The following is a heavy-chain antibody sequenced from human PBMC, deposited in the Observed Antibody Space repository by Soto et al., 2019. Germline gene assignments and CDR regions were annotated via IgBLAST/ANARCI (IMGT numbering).Heavy chain of an antibody. CDR3: AVGRIAAASGGP. Sequence: SETLSLTCFVYGGSFSGYYWSWIRQPPGKGLEWIGEINHSGSTNYNPSLKSRVTISVDTSKNQFSLKLSSVTAADTAVYYCAVGRIAAASGGPWGQGTLVTVSS. CDR2: INHSGST. CDR1: GGSFSGYY. J-gene: IGHJ5*02. D-gene: IGHD6-13*01. V-gene: IGHV4-34*01.